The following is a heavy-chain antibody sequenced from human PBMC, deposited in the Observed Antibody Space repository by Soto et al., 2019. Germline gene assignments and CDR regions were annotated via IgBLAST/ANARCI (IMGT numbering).Heavy chain of an antibody. V-gene: IGHV4-34*01. CDR1: GGSFSGYY. CDR3: PRSGCSGGSCYRGSQH. Sequence: QVQLQQWGAGLLKPSETLSLTCAVYGGSFSGYYWSWIRQPPGKGLEWIGEINHSGSTNYNPSLKSRVTISVDTSKNQFSLKLSSVTAADTAVYYCPRSGCSGGSCYRGSQHWGQGTLVTVSS. CDR2: INHSGST. D-gene: IGHD2-15*01. J-gene: IGHJ4*02.